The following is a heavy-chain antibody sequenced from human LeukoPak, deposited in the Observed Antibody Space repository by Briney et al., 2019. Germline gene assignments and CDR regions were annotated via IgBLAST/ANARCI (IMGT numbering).Heavy chain of an antibody. J-gene: IGHJ5*02. CDR1: GGTFSSYA. CDR3: ARGETYYYDSSGYFWFDP. D-gene: IGHD3-22*01. CDR2: IIPILGIA. V-gene: IGHV1-69*04. Sequence: SVKVSCKASGGTFSSYAISWVRQAPGQGLEWMGRIIPILGIANYAQKFQGRVTITADKSTSTAYMELSSLRSEDTAVHYCARGETYYYDSSGYFWFDPWGQGTLVTVSS.